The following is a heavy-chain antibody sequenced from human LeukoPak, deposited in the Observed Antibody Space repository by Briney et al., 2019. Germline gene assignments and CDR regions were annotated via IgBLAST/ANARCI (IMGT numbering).Heavy chain of an antibody. V-gene: IGHV3-53*01. CDR3: ASWYHIDY. CDR1: GFSVSSND. J-gene: IGHJ4*02. CDR2: IHSGGTR. D-gene: IGHD2-2*01. Sequence: GGSLRLSCAASGFSVSSNDMSWVRQAPGKGLEWVSLIHSGGTRYTDSVRGRFTISRDNSKNTLYLQMNSLRAEDTAMYYCASWYHIDYWGQGTLVTVSS.